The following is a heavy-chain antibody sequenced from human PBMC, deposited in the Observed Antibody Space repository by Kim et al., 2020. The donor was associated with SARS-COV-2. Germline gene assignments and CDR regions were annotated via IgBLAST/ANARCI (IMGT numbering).Heavy chain of an antibody. J-gene: IGHJ4*02. CDR2: IIPILGIA. CDR1: GGTFSSYA. V-gene: IGHV1-69*04. CDR3: ARDPRITIFGVVIRTGDYFDY. Sequence: SVKVSCKASGGTFSSYAISWVRQAPGQGLEWMGRIIPILGIANYAQKFQGRVTITADKSTSTAYMELSSLRSEDTAVYYCARDPRITIFGVVIRTGDYFDYWGQGTLVTVSS. D-gene: IGHD3-3*01.